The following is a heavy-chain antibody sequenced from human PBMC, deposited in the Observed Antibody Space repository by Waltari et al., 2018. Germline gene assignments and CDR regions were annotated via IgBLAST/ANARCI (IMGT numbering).Heavy chain of an antibody. CDR1: GFTFSSYW. V-gene: IGHV3-7*01. Sequence: EVQLVESGGGLVQPGGSLRLSCAASGFTFSSYWMSWVRQAPGNVLEWVANIKQDGSEKYYVDSVKGRFTISRDNAKNSLYLQMNSLRAEDTAVYYCARGGGASSGWYDYWGQGTLVIVSS. D-gene: IGHD6-19*01. CDR2: IKQDGSEK. CDR3: ARGGGASSGWYDY. J-gene: IGHJ4*02.